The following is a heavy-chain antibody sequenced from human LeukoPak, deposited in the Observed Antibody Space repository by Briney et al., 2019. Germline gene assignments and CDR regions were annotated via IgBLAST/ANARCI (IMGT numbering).Heavy chain of an antibody. CDR3: ARDPEVPDYYSYMDV. V-gene: IGHV3-21*01. Sequence: GGSLRLSCTGSGFIFSSYGLFWVRQAPGKGLEWDSAISSGGAYTYCADSVKGRFTISRDNALNSVSLQMNGLRAEDTAIYYCARDPEVPDYYSYMDVWGKGTTVTVSS. CDR2: ISSGGAYT. J-gene: IGHJ6*03. CDR1: GFIFSSYG.